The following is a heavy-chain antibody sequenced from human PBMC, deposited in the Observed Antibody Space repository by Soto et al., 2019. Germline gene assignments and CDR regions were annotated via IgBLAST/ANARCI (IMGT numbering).Heavy chain of an antibody. CDR1: GFTFSSYA. V-gene: IGHV3-30-3*01. D-gene: IGHD2-21*02. CDR2: ISYDGSNK. J-gene: IGHJ2*01. Sequence: QVQLVESGGGVVQPGRSLRLSCAASGFTFSSYAMHWVRQAPGKGLEWVAVISYDGSNKYYADSVKGQFTISRDNSKNTLYLQMTSLRAEDTAVYYCASCLGGDWFDLWGRGTLVTVSS. CDR3: ASCLGGDWFDL.